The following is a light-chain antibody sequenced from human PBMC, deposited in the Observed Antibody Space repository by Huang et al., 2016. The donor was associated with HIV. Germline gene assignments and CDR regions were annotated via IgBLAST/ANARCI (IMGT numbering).Light chain of an antibody. CDR2: AAS. V-gene: IGKV1-39*01. J-gene: IGKJ3*01. CDR1: QSISSY. Sequence: DIQMTQSPSSLSASVGDRVTITCRASQSISSYLNWYQQKPGKAPKLLIYAASTLQGGVPSRFSGTGSGTDFTLTISNLQSEDFATYYCQQTYSSRLTFGPGTKVDIK. CDR3: QQTYSSRLT.